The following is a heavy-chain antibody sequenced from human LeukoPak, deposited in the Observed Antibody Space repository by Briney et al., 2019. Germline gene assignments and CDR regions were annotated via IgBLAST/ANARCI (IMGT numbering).Heavy chain of an antibody. Sequence: GRSLRLSCAASGFTFDDYGMHWVRQAGKGLEWVSGISSNSDSIGYADSVKGRFTISRDNSKNTLYLQMNSLRAEDTAVYYCAKVSGASYYYDSSGYPSDAFDIWGQGTMVTVSS. CDR1: GFTFDDYG. J-gene: IGHJ3*02. CDR2: ISSNSDSI. CDR3: AKVSGASYYYDSSGYPSDAFDI. D-gene: IGHD3-22*01. V-gene: IGHV3-9*01.